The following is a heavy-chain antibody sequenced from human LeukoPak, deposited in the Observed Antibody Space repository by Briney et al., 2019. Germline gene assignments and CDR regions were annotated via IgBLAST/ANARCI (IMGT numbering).Heavy chain of an antibody. D-gene: IGHD1-20*01. J-gene: IGHJ4*02. CDR2: IISSGSTL. V-gene: IGHV3-11*01. Sequence: GGSLRLSCAASVFTFSDYYMSWIRQAPGKGLEWVSYIISSGSTLYYADSVKGRITISRDNAKNSLYLQMNSLRAEDTAVYYCARRRYNWNAIDYWGQGTLVTVSS. CDR1: VFTFSDYY. CDR3: ARRRYNWNAIDY.